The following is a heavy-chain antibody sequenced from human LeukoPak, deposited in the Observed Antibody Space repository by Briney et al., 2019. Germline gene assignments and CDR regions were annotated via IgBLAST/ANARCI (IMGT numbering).Heavy chain of an antibody. CDR2: TYYSGRT. D-gene: IGHD3-22*01. CDR1: GGSMTYYY. V-gene: IGHV4-59*01. J-gene: IGHJ4*02. CDR3: ARVSSVITTSFDY. Sequence: SETLSLTCTVSGGSMTYYYWAWIRQPPGKTLEWIGYTYYSGRTDYNPSLMGRVSISVDRSRSSNQFSLTLSSVTAADTAVYYCARVSSVITTSFDYWGQGILVTVSS.